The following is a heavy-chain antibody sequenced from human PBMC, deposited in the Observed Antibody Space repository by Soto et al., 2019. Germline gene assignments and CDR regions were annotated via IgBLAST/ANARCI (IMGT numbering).Heavy chain of an antibody. CDR1: GYTFTSYA. Sequence: QVQLVQSGAEVKKPGATVKVSCKASGYTFTSYAMHWVRQAPGQRLEWMGWINAGNGNTKYSQKFQGRVTITRDTSASTAYMELSSLRSEDTAVYYCARGPGGPDGPGDYWGQGTLVTVSS. J-gene: IGHJ4*02. V-gene: IGHV1-3*01. CDR2: INAGNGNT. D-gene: IGHD2-15*01. CDR3: ARGPGGPDGPGDY.